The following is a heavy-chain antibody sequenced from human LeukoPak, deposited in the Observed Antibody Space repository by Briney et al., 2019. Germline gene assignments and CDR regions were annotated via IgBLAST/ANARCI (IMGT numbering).Heavy chain of an antibody. CDR2: ISYDGSNK. D-gene: IGHD3-22*01. CDR3: AREYYSDNSGYSPDFDY. Sequence: GGSLGLSCAASGFTFSSYAMHWVRQAPGKGLEWVAVISYDGSNKYYADSVKDRFTISRDNSKNTLYLQMNSLRAEDTAVYYCAREYYSDNSGYSPDFDYWGQGSLVTVSS. V-gene: IGHV3-30-3*01. CDR1: GFTFSSYA. J-gene: IGHJ4*02.